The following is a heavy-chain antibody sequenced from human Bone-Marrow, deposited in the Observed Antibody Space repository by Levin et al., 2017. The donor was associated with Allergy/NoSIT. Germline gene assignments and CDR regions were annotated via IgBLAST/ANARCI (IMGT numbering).Heavy chain of an antibody. D-gene: IGHD2-2*01. V-gene: IGHV3-30*18. CDR2: ISYDGSNK. CDR3: AKDLGLYCSSTSCYRSLFDY. J-gene: IGHJ4*02. CDR1: GFTFSSYG. Sequence: SCAASGFTFSSYGMHWVRQAPGKGLEWVAVISYDGSNKYYADSVKGRFTISRDNSKNTLYLQMNSLRAEDTAVYYCAKDLGLYCSSTSCYRSLFDYWGQGTLVTVSS.